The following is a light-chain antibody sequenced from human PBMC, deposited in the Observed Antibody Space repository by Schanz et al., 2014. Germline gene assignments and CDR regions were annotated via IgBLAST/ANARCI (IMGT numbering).Light chain of an antibody. V-gene: IGLV2-14*01. CDR2: DVS. Sequence: QSALTQPASVSGSPGQSITISCTGTSSDVGGYNSVSWYQQHPGKAPKLMIYDVSNRPSGVSNRFSGSKSGNTASLTISGLQAEDEADYYCSSYTSSSTSVVFGGGTKLTVL. CDR1: SSDVGGYNS. CDR3: SSYTSSSTSVV. J-gene: IGLJ2*01.